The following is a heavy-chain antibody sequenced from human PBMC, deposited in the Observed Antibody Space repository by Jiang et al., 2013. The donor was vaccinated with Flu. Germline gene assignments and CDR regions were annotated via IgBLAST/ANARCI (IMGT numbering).Heavy chain of an antibody. V-gene: IGHV3-7*01. D-gene: IGHD4-17*01. CDR2: IKQDGSDQ. J-gene: IGHJ3*02. CDR1: GFTFSIYW. Sequence: CAASGFTFSIYWMTWVRQAPGKGLEWVANIKQDGSDQNYVDSMKGRFTISRDNAKKSIYLQMNSLRVEDTAVYYCVRDLSDYGDYFAFDIWGQGTMVTVSS. CDR3: VRDLSDYGDYFAFDI.